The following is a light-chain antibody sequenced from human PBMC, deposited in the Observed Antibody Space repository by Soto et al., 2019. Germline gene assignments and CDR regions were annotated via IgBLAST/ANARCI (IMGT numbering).Light chain of an antibody. Sequence: QSALTQPPSASETPGQRVTISCSGTSSNIGTYTVNWYQQLPGTAPKLLIYTDYQRPSGVPDRFSGSKSGTSASLAINGLHSEDEADYYCASWDDNLNGGVFGGGTKLTVL. J-gene: IGLJ3*02. CDR2: TDY. V-gene: IGLV1-44*01. CDR1: SSNIGTYT. CDR3: ASWDDNLNGGV.